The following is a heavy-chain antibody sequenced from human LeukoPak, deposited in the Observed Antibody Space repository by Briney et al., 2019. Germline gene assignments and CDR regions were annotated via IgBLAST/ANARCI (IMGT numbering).Heavy chain of an antibody. CDR1: GGSISDIY. Sequence: SETLSLTCSVSGGSISDIYWSWIRQPAGTGLEWIGRIYSSGNTNYNPSLKSRVTMSLDASKNQFSLKVSSVTAADTAVYYCARNSGDYWGQGTLVTVSS. CDR2: IYSSGNT. V-gene: IGHV4-4*07. CDR3: ARNSGDY. J-gene: IGHJ4*02. D-gene: IGHD4-23*01.